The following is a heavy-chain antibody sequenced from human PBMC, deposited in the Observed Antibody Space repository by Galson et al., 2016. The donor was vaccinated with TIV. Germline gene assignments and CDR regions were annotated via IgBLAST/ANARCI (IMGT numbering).Heavy chain of an antibody. CDR1: GYTFTSYY. J-gene: IGHJ4*02. D-gene: IGHD5-12*01. CDR3: SRDGYRFGNYFDF. CDR2: INTSGGST. V-gene: IGHV1-46*01. Sequence: SVKVSCKASGYTFTSYYMHWVRQAPGQGLEWMGIINTSGGSTTYAQKFQGRVTMARDMSTTTVQMELSSLRSEDTAVYYCSRDGYRFGNYFDFWGQGTLVTVSS.